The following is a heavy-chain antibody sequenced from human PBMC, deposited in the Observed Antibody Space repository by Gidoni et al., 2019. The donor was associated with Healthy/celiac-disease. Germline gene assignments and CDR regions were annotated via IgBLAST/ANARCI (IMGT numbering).Heavy chain of an antibody. CDR1: GVTFSSYA. Sequence: QVQLVQSGAEVKKPGSSVKVSCKASGVTFSSYAIRWVRQAPGQGLEWMGGIIPIVGTANYAQKFQGRVTITADESTSTAYMELSSLRSEDTAVYYCARDDVDCGGDCYSGGFDYWGQGTLVTVSS. J-gene: IGHJ4*02. CDR2: IIPIVGTA. CDR3: ARDDVDCGGDCYSGGFDY. D-gene: IGHD2-21*02. V-gene: IGHV1-69*01.